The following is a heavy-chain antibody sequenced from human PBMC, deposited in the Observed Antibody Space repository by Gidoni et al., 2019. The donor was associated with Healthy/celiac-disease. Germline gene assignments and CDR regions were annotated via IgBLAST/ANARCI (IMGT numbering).Heavy chain of an antibody. V-gene: IGHV4-4*02. CDR3: ARVGASVRRFFDY. CDR2: IYHSGRT. D-gene: IGHD1-26*01. Sequence: QGQLQESGPGLVTPSGSLSLTGAVSGGSTSTTNWWHWVRQPPWKGLEWSGAIYHSGRTTYNPSLKSRVTLSVDKSTNPFSLKLSSVTAAATAVYYCARVGASVRRFFDYWGQGSLVTVSS. J-gene: IGHJ4*02. CDR1: GGSTSTTNW.